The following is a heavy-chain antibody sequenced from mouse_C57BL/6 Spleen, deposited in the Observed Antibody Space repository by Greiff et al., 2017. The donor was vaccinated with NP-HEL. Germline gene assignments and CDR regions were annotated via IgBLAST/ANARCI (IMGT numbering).Heavy chain of an antibody. V-gene: IGHV1-4*01. Sequence: VQLQQSGAELARPGASVKMSCKASGYTFTSYTMHWVNQRPGQGLEWIGYFNPGSGYTKYNQKFKDKATLTADKSSSTAYMHLSSLTSEDSAVYYCARERVWDYWGQGTTLTVSS. CDR3: ARERVWDY. CDR1: GYTFTSYT. J-gene: IGHJ2*01. CDR2: FNPGSGYT.